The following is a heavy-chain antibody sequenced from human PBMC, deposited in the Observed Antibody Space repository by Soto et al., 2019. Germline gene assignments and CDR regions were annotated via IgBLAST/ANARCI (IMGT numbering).Heavy chain of an antibody. Sequence: LRLSCGASGSTFSNYYMSWIRQAPGKGLEWVSYISSTGRTIYYADSVKGRFTVSRDNAQNSLSLKLNSLRVEDTAVYYCARSYSSGWEFDYWGQGTQVTVSS. J-gene: IGHJ4*02. CDR2: ISSTGRTI. D-gene: IGHD6-19*01. CDR3: ARSYSSGWEFDY. V-gene: IGHV3-11*01. CDR1: GSTFSNYY.